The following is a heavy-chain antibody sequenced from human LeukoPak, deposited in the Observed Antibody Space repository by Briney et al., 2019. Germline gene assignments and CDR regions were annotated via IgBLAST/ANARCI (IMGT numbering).Heavy chain of an antibody. J-gene: IGHJ4*02. Sequence: SETLSLTCAVYGGSFSGYYWSWIRQPPGKGLEWIGEINHSGSTNYNPSLKSRVTISVDTSKNQFSLKLSSVTAADTAVYYCARGRNWGPTFDYWGQGTLATVSS. CDR1: GGSFSGYY. D-gene: IGHD7-27*01. CDR3: ARGRNWGPTFDY. V-gene: IGHV4-34*01. CDR2: INHSGST.